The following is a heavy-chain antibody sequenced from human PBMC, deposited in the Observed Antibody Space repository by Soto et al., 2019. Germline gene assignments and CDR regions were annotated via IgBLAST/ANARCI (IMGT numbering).Heavy chain of an antibody. V-gene: IGHV3-23*01. CDR2: ISGSGGNT. Sequence: EVPLLESGGGLVQPGGSLRLSCAASGFTFSNYAMSWLRQAPGKGLEWVSISGSGGNTYYADSVKGRFTISRDNSKNTLYLQMNSLRAEDTAVYYCAKDQGSTLYYFDYWGQGTLVTVSS. J-gene: IGHJ4*02. D-gene: IGHD2-2*01. CDR1: GFTFSNYA. CDR3: AKDQGSTLYYFDY.